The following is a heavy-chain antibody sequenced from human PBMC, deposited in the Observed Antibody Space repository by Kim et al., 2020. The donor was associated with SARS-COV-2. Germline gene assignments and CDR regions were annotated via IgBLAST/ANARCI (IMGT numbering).Heavy chain of an antibody. CDR2: IYPGDSDT. V-gene: IGHV5-51*01. CDR1: GYSFTSYW. CDR3: ATTQWLVLNSVLFFDY. J-gene: IGHJ4*02. D-gene: IGHD6-19*01. Sequence: GESLKISCKGSGYSFTSYWIGWVRQMPGKGLEWMGIIYPGDSDTRYSPSFQGQVTISADKSISTAYLQWSSLKASDTAMYYCATTQWLVLNSVLFFDYWGQGTLVTVSS.